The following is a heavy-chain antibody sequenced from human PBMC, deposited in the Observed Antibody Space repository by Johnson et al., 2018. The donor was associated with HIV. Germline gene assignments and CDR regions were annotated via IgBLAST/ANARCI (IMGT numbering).Heavy chain of an antibody. V-gene: IGHV3-9*01. D-gene: IGHD1-26*01. CDR3: AKVFRPLGVTYFVAFDI. Sequence: EVQLVESGGGLVQPGGSLRLSCAASGFTFSSYAMSWVRQAPGKGLEWVSGISWNSGRIGYADSVKGRFTLSRDNAKNSLYLQMNSLRAEDTALYYFAKVFRPLGVTYFVAFDIWGQGTMSPSLQ. CDR1: GFTFSSYA. CDR2: ISWNSGRI. J-gene: IGHJ3*02.